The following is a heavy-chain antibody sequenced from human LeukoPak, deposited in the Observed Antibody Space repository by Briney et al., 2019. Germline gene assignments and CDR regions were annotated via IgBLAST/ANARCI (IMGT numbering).Heavy chain of an antibody. CDR1: GFTLSSYA. Sequence: GGSLRLSCAASGFTLSSYAMSWVRQAPGKGLEWVSVIYSGGSTYYADSVKGRLTISRDNSKNTLYLQMNSLRAEDTAVYYCAKSRDGYNSFDYWGQGTLVTVSS. J-gene: IGHJ4*02. CDR3: AKSRDGYNSFDY. D-gene: IGHD5-24*01. V-gene: IGHV3-23*03. CDR2: IYSGGST.